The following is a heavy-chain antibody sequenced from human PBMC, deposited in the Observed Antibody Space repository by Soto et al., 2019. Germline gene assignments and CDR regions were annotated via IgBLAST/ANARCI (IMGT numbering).Heavy chain of an antibody. Sequence: LQLQESGPGLVKPSETLSLTCTVSGGSISSSSYYWGWIRQPPGKGLEWIGSIYYSGSTYYNPSLMSRVTIAVDTSKNQFALKLSSVTAADTAVYYCARRNSSLRYFDWLLPYYFDYWGQGTLVTVSS. CDR2: IYYSGST. V-gene: IGHV4-39*01. D-gene: IGHD3-9*01. CDR3: ARRNSSLRYFDWLLPYYFDY. CDR1: GGSISSSSYY. J-gene: IGHJ4*02.